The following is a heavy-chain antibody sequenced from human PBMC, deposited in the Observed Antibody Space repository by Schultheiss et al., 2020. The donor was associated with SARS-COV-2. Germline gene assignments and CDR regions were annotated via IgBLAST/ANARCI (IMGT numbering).Heavy chain of an antibody. J-gene: IGHJ6*02. CDR3: ARHWEGIVGAGGMDV. CDR2: IYYSGST. D-gene: IGHD1-26*01. CDR1: GGSISSGSYY. Sequence: SETLSLTCTVSGGSISSGSYYWSWIRQPPGKGLEWIGYIYYSGSTNYNPSLKSRVTISVDTSKNQFSLKLSSVTAADTAVYYCARHWEGIVGAGGMDVWGQGTTVTVSS. V-gene: IGHV4-61*01.